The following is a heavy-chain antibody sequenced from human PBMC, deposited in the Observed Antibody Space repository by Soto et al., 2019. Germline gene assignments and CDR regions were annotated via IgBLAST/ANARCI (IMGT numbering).Heavy chain of an antibody. V-gene: IGHV1-69*01. CDR2: IMPVFHTT. J-gene: IGHJ6*02. CDR1: GGTFNNFA. CDR3: ATSTISQVSATLYHYGMDF. Sequence: QVQLVQSGAEVKKPGSSVKVSCQASGGTFNNFAFTWVRQAPGQGLEWLGGIMPVFHTTNIPQTFQDRITVTADDFTTTVYMEMTSLRYDDTAVYYWATSTISQVSATLYHYGMDFWGQGTTVTVSS. D-gene: IGHD6-25*01.